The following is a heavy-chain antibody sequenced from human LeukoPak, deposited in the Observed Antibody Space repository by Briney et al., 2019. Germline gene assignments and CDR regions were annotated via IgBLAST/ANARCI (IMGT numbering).Heavy chain of an antibody. Sequence: GGSLRLSCAASGFSFSSYAMNWVRQAPGKGLEWISAISGSGGSTYYADSVKGRFTISRHNSKNTLYLQMNSLRAEDTAVYYCARGVTIFGVVHGMDVWGQGTTVTVSS. D-gene: IGHD3-3*01. CDR3: ARGVTIFGVVHGMDV. CDR2: ISGSGGST. J-gene: IGHJ6*02. CDR1: GFSFSSYA. V-gene: IGHV3-23*01.